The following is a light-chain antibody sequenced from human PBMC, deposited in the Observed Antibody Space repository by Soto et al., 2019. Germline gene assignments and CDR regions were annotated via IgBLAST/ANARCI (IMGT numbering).Light chain of an antibody. J-gene: IGKJ5*01. CDR1: QSVSFK. CDR3: QHYHGWPIP. V-gene: IGKV3D-15*01. Sequence: EKGMAQSPATLSVNTGETATLSCRASQSVSFKLAWYQQKPGQAPRLLIYGASSRATGIPDRFSGSGSGTDFTLTISSLQSEDFAVYYCQHYHGWPIPFCQGTRLAI. CDR2: GAS.